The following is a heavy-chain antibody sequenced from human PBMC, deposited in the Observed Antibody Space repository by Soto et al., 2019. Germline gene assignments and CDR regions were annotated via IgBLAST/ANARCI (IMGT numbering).Heavy chain of an antibody. Sequence: PGGALSLSCAASGFPFSRYAMNWVRQAPGKGLEWVSYISSGGSTRYYADSVKGRFTISRDNAENSLYLQMSSLRAEDTAVYYCARDGKGFDPWGQGTLVTVSS. J-gene: IGHJ5*02. CDR1: GFPFSRYA. CDR3: ARDGKGFDP. V-gene: IGHV3-48*03. CDR2: ISSGGSTR.